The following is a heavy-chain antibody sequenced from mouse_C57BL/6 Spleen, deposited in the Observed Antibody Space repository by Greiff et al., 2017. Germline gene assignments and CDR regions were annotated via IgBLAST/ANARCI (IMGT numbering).Heavy chain of an antibody. CDR3: TRSYDGYYGFAY. V-gene: IGHV1-15*01. CDR1: GYTFTDYE. CDR2: IDPETGGT. Sequence: VKLMESGAELVRPGASVTLSCKASGYTFTDYEMHWVKQTPVHGLEWIGAIDPETGGTAYNQKFKGKAILTADKSSSTAYMELRSLTSEDSAVYYCTRSYDGYYGFAYWGKGTLVTVSA. J-gene: IGHJ3*01. D-gene: IGHD2-3*01.